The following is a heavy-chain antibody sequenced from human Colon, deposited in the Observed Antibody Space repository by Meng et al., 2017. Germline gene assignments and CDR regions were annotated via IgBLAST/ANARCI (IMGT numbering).Heavy chain of an antibody. CDR1: GGSISNLY. CDR2: IYSGGHI. Sequence: QVQLQESGPGLVKPSETLSLTCAVSGGSISNLYYIWIRQPPGKGLEWVGYIYSGGHINYNPSLKSRATISIDTSKNQLSLNLTSVTADDTAVYYCARNWVGGGLLFDHWGQGTLVTVSS. V-gene: IGHV4-59*11. D-gene: IGHD3-16*01. J-gene: IGHJ4*02. CDR3: ARNWVGGGLLFDH.